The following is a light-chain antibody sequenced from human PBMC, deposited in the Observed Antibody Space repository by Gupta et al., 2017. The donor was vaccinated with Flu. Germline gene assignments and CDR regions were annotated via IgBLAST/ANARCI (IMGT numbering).Light chain of an antibody. V-gene: IGKV1-5*03. J-gene: IGKJ1*01. CDR2: KAS. CDR3: QQDDTYWT. CDR1: QSISSR. Sequence: DIQMTQSPSTLSASVGDRVTITCRASQSISSRLTWYQQKPGKAPKLLIYKASSLESGVPSRFSGSGSGTEFTLTISSLQPDDFATYYCQQDDTYWTFGQGTKVEIK.